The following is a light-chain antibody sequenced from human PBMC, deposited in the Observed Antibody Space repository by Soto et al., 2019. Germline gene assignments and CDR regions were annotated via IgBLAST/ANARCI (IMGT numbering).Light chain of an antibody. CDR2: KTS. V-gene: IGKV1-5*03. CDR1: QSISNW. CDR3: QQYKSFSLT. Sequence: DIQMTQSPSTLSASVGDRVTITCRASQSISNWLAWYQQKPGKAPKLLIYKTSNLDSGVPSRFSGSGSGTEFSLTISSLRPDDFATYYCQQYKSFSLTFGGGTRVEVK. J-gene: IGKJ4*01.